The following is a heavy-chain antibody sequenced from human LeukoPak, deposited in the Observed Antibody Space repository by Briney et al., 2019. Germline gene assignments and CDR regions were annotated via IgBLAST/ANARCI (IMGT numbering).Heavy chain of an antibody. CDR2: INWNGGST. J-gene: IGHJ4*02. CDR1: EFTFDDYG. CDR3: ARANYYDSSGYYYSFDY. D-gene: IGHD3-22*01. V-gene: IGHV3-20*04. Sequence: GGSLRLSRAASEFTFDDYGMSWVRQAPGKGLEWVSGINWNGGSTGYADSVKGRFTISRDNAKNSLYLQMNSLRAEDTALYYCARANYYDSSGYYYSFDYWGQGTLVTVSS.